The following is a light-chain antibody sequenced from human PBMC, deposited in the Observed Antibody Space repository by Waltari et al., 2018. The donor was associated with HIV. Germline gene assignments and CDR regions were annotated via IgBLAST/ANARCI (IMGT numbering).Light chain of an antibody. CDR1: SSDVGGYNY. V-gene: IGLV2-14*01. J-gene: IGLJ2*01. CDR2: EVS. Sequence: QSALTQPASVSGSPGQSITISCTGTSSDVGGYNYVSWYQQYPGKAPKLMIYEVSKRPSGVSNRFSGSKSGNTASPTISGLQAEDEADYYCSSYTSSSTLVFGGGSKLTVL. CDR3: SSYTSSSTLV.